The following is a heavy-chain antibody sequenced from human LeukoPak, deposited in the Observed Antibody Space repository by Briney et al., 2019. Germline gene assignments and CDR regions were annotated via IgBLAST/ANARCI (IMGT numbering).Heavy chain of an antibody. Sequence: SETLSLTCAISGDSVSSNSAAWIWFRQSPSRGLEWLARTYFRSKWYYDYAVSVKSRIVISPDTSKNQFSLQLNSVTPDDTAVYFCARSAVGGHNDFWGQGTLVTVSS. D-gene: IGHD3-16*01. J-gene: IGHJ4*02. CDR1: GDSVSSNSAA. CDR3: ARSAVGGHNDF. CDR2: TYFRSKWYY. V-gene: IGHV6-1*01.